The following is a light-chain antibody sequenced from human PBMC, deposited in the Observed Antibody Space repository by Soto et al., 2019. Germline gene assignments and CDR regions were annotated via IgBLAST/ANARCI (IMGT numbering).Light chain of an antibody. CDR2: GNN. CDR1: SSNIGINY. J-gene: IGLJ1*01. CDR3: QSYDSSLSGYV. V-gene: IGLV1-40*01. Sequence: QSVLTQPPSASGTPGQRVTISCSGSSSNIGINYVYWYQQLPGTAPKLLIYGNNNRPSGVPARFSGSKSGTSASLAIAGLQAEDEGDYYCQSYDSSLSGYVFGTGTKVTVL.